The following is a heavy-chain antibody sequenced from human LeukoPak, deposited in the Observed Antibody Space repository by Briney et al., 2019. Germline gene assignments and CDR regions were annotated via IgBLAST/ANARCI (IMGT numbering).Heavy chain of an antibody. CDR1: GFTFSSYA. J-gene: IGHJ6*03. CDR3: AKGPHRGLGYYYYMDV. CDR2: ISGSGGST. Sequence: GGSLRLSCAASGFTFSSYAMSWVRQAPGKGLEWVSAISGSGGSTYYADSVKGRFTISRDNSKNTLYLQMNSLRAEDTAVYYCAKGPHRGLGYYYYMDVWGKGTTVTVSS. V-gene: IGHV3-23*01. D-gene: IGHD3-16*01.